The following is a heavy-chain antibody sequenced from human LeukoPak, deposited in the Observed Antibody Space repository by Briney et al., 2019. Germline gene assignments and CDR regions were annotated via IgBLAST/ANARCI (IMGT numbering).Heavy chain of an antibody. Sequence: ASVKVSCKASGYTSTSYGISWVRQAPGQGLEWMGWISAYNGNTNYAQKLQGRVTMTTDTSTSTAYMELRSLRSDDTAVYYCARVKVAATEAFFDYWGQGTLVTVSS. CDR2: ISAYNGNT. J-gene: IGHJ4*02. D-gene: IGHD2-15*01. CDR1: GYTSTSYG. CDR3: ARVKVAATEAFFDY. V-gene: IGHV1-18*01.